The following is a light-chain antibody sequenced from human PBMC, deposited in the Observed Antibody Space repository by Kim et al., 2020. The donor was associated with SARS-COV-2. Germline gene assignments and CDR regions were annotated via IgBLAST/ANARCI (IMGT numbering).Light chain of an antibody. CDR1: SNNVVNQG. J-gene: IGLJ3*02. Sequence: QAGLTQPPSVSKDLRQTATLTCTGNSNNVVNQGAAWLQQHQGHPPKLLSYRNNNRPSGISERLSASRSGNTASLTITGLQPEDEADYYCSAWDSSLSAWVFGGGTQLTVL. CDR3: SAWDSSLSAWV. V-gene: IGLV10-54*01. CDR2: RNN.